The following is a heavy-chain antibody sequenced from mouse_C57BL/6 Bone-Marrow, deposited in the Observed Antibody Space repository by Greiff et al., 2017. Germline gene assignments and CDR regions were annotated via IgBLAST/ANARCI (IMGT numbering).Heavy chain of an antibody. CDR2: IYPGSGST. CDR3: ARGDSSGYLYYAMDY. V-gene: IGHV1-55*01. Sequence: QVQLKQPGAELVKPGASVKMSCKASGYTFTSYWITWVKQRPGQGLEWIGDIYPGSGSTNYNEKFKSKATLTVDTSSSTAYMQLSSLTSEDSAVYYCARGDSSGYLYYAMDYWGQGTSVTVSS. J-gene: IGHJ4*01. CDR1: GYTFTSYW. D-gene: IGHD3-2*02.